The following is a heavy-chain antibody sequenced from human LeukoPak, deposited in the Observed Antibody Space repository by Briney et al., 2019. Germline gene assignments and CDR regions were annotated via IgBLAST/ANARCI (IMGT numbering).Heavy chain of an antibody. D-gene: IGHD5-18*01. CDR3: ARDFATAMVTHY. J-gene: IGHJ4*02. CDR1: GYTFTSYY. CDR2: INPSGGST. Sequence: ASVKVSCKASGYTFTSYYMHWVRQAPGQGLEWMGIINPSGGSTSYAQKFQGRVTMTRDMSTSTVYMELSSLRSENTAVYYCARDFATAMVTHYWGQGTLVTVSS. V-gene: IGHV1-46*01.